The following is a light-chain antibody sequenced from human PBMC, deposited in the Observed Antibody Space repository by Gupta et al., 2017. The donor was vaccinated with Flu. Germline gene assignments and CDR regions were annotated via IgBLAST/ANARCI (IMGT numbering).Light chain of an antibody. Sequence: DIQMTQSPSSLSASVGDRVTITCRASQSISSYLNWYQQKPGKAPKLLIYAASSLQSGVTSRFSGSGSGTDFTLTISRLQPEEFATYYCQQSYSTLWTFGQGTKLEIK. CDR2: AAS. CDR3: QQSYSTLWT. CDR1: QSISSY. J-gene: IGKJ1*01. V-gene: IGKV1-39*01.